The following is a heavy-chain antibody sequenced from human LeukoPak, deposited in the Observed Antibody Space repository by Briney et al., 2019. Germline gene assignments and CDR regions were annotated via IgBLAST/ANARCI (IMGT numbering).Heavy chain of an antibody. D-gene: IGHD3-10*02. CDR2: IFWDSSKV. CDR3: TRGMLRQPPDY. Sequence: PGGSLRLSCSASGFSFDDYTMHWVRQAPGMGLEWVSSIFWDSSKVAYADSVKGRFTISRDNAKNSLYLQMNSLRVEDTAIYYCTRGMLRQPPDYWGQGMLVTVSS. J-gene: IGHJ4*02. CDR1: GFSFDDYT. V-gene: IGHV3-9*01.